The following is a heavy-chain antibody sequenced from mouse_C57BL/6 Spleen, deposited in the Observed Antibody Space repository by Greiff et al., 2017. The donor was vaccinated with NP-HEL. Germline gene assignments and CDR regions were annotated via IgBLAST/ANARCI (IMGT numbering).Heavy chain of an antibody. D-gene: IGHD1-1*01. V-gene: IGHV5-4*01. CDR1: GFTFSSYA. J-gene: IGHJ2*01. Sequence: VQLKESGGGLVKPGGSLKLSCAASGFTFSSYAMSWVRQTPEKRLEWVATISDGGSYTYYPDNVKGRFTISRDNAKNNLYLQMSHLKSEDTAMYYCARAITTVVAPYYFDYWGQGTTLTVSS. CDR2: ISDGGSYT. CDR3: ARAITTVVAPYYFDY.